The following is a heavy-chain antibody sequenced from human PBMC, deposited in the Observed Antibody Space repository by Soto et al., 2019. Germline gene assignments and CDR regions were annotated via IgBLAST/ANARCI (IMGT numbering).Heavy chain of an antibody. CDR2: ISYDGNKI. V-gene: IGHV3-33*05. CDR1: GFIFRTYG. Sequence: QAQLVESGGGVVQPGGSLRLSCVTSGFIFRTYGMHWVRQAPGKGLEWVAVISYDGNKIYYGDAMQGRISICRDNSGKTRPVQVNSLRDAASVIFFFAGWGGGSYRFNFWGQGTLVTVSS. J-gene: IGHJ1*01. D-gene: IGHD3-16*02. CDR3: AGWGGGSYRFNF.